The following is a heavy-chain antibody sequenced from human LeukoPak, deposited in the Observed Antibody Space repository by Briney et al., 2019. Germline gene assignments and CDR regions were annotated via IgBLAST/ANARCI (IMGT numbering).Heavy chain of an antibody. Sequence: SETLSLTCTVSGGSISSYYWSWIRQPPAKGLEWLGYIYYSGSTNYSPSLKSRVTISVDTSKNQFSLKLSSVTAADTAVYYCASNTGYSYGYPSRFDYWGQGTLVTVSS. J-gene: IGHJ4*02. CDR3: ASNTGYSYGYPSRFDY. CDR1: GGSISSYY. D-gene: IGHD5-18*01. CDR2: IYYSGST. V-gene: IGHV4-59*01.